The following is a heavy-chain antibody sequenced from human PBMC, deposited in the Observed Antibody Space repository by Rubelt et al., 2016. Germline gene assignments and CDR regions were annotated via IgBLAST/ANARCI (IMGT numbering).Heavy chain of an antibody. J-gene: IGHJ5*02. Sequence: YRMHWVRQAPGKGLEWLAFIWSDGSKKYYTDSVKGRFTISRDNSKNTLYLQRNSLRAEDTAVYYCAKDGARSNWFDPWGQGTLVTVSS. CDR2: IWSDGSKK. CDR1: YR. V-gene: IGHV3-33*06. CDR3: AKDGARSNWFDP. D-gene: IGHD3-10*01.